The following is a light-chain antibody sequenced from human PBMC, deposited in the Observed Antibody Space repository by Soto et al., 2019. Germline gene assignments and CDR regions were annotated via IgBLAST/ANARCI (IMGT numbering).Light chain of an antibody. CDR3: QQYGSSTGWT. CDR1: QSISSSY. V-gene: IGKV3-20*01. CDR2: GAS. J-gene: IGKJ1*01. Sequence: EIVLTQSPGTLSLSPGERATLSCRASQSISSSYLAWYQQKPGQAPRLLIYGASSRATGIPDRFSGSGSGTDFTHTISRLEPEGFAVYYCQQYGSSTGWTFGQGTKVEIK.